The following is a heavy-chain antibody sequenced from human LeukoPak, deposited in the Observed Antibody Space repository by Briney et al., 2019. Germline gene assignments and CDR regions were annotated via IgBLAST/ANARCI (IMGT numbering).Heavy chain of an antibody. Sequence: AETLSLTCTVSGGSISSSSYYWGWIRQPPGKGLEWIGSIYYSGSTYYNPSLKSRVTISVDTSKNQFSLKLSSVTAADTAVYYCARERKARGIAARPGNYYYYMDVWGKGTTVTVSS. J-gene: IGHJ6*03. CDR2: IYYSGST. D-gene: IGHD6-6*01. CDR1: GGSISSSSYY. CDR3: ARERKARGIAARPGNYYYYMDV. V-gene: IGHV4-39*02.